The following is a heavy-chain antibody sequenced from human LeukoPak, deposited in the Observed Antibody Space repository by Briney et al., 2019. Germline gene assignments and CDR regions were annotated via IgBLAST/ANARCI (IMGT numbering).Heavy chain of an antibody. CDR2: IYSGGST. D-gene: IGHD4-17*01. CDR1: GFTVSSNY. Sequence: GGSLRLSCAASGFTVSSNYMSWVRQAPGKGLEWVSVIYSGGSTYYADSVKGRFTISRDNSKNTLYLQMNSLRAEDTAVYYYARDSYGYFDYWGQGTLVTVSS. J-gene: IGHJ4*02. V-gene: IGHV3-53*01. CDR3: ARDSYGYFDY.